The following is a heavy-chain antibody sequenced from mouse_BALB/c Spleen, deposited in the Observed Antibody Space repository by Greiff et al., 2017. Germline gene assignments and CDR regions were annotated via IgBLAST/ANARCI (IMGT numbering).Heavy chain of an antibody. J-gene: IGHJ4*01. CDR1: GFSLTSYG. Sequence: VMLVESGPGLVAPSQSLSITCTVSGFSLTSYGVHWVRQPPGKGLEWLGVIWAGGSTNYNSALMSRLSISKDNSKSQVFLKMNSLQTDDTAMYYCARDRPYYAMDYWGQGTSVTVSS. CDR2: IWAGGST. CDR3: ARDRPYYAMDY. V-gene: IGHV2-9*02.